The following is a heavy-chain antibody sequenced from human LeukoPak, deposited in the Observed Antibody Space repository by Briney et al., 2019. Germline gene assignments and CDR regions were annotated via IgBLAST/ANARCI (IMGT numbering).Heavy chain of an antibody. CDR1: GGSISSYH. V-gene: IGHV4-59*05. J-gene: IGHJ4*02. CDR3: ARRITMIVVVTPEYYFDY. CDR2: IYYSGST. D-gene: IGHD3-22*01. Sequence: SETLSLTCSVSGGSISSYHWSWIRQPAGKGLEWIGSIYYSGSTYYNPSLKSRVTISVDTSKNQFSLKLSSVTAADTAVYYCARRITMIVVVTPEYYFDYWGQGTLVTVSS.